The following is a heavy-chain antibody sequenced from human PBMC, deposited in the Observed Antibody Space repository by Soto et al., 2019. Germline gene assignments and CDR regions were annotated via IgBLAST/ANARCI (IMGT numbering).Heavy chain of an antibody. CDR1: GYSLTAYY. CDR2: INPNTGVT. J-gene: IGHJ3*02. CDR3: ARALWTGTSDAFDI. D-gene: IGHD1-7*01. Sequence: ASVKVSCKASGYSLTAYYIHWVRQAPGQGLEWMGWINPNTGVTKYAQKFQGRVTVTTATSINLVYMELYRLRSDDTAVYYCARALWTGTSDAFDIWGQGAMVTVSS. V-gene: IGHV1-2*02.